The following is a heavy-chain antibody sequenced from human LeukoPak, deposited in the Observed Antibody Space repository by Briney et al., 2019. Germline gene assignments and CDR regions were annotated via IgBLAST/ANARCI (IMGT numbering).Heavy chain of an antibody. Sequence: PGGSLRLSCAASGFTFSSYSMNWVRQAPGKGLEWVSSISSSTYIYYADSVKGRFIISRDNAKNSLYLQMNSLRAEDTAVYYCARGTVTLDYWGQGTLVTVSS. J-gene: IGHJ4*02. CDR3: ARGTVTLDY. D-gene: IGHD4-17*01. CDR2: ISSSTYI. V-gene: IGHV3-21*01. CDR1: GFTFSSYS.